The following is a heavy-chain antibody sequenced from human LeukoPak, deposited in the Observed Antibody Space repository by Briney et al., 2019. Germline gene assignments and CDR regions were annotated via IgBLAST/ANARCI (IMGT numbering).Heavy chain of an antibody. CDR1: GYSISSGYY. J-gene: IGHJ3*01. CDR3: ARMGVSYYYDSSTYYPAAFDV. V-gene: IGHV4-38-2*01. D-gene: IGHD3-22*01. CDR2: IFHSGSI. Sequence: ASETPSLTCGVSGYSISSGYYWGWVRQSPGKGLEWIATIFHSGSIYYNPSLKSRITLSVDTSKNQFTLKLSSVTAADTAVYYCARMGVSYYYDSSTYYPAAFDVWGQGTVVSVSS.